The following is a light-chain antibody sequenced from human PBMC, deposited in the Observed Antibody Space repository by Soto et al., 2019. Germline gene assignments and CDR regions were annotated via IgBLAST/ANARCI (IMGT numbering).Light chain of an antibody. CDR3: QQYKSYYLT. Sequence: DIQMTQSPSTLSASVGDRVTISCRASQSISSWLAWYQQKPGKATKLLIYDASSLESGVPSRFSGSRSGTEFTLTISRLQPDDFATYYCQQYKSYYLTFGGGTKVEIK. V-gene: IGKV1-5*01. CDR2: DAS. CDR1: QSISSW. J-gene: IGKJ4*01.